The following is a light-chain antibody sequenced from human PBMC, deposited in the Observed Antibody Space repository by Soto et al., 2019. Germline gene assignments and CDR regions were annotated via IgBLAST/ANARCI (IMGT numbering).Light chain of an antibody. Sequence: DIVMTQSPDSLAVSLGERATINCKSSQSVLYRSNNKNYITWYQQKPGQPPKLIIYWTSTPESGVPDRFSGSGSGTDFTLTISSLQAEDAAVYHWQQYHTPPYTFGQGTKLEIK. V-gene: IGKV4-1*01. CDR1: QSVLYRSNNKNY. J-gene: IGKJ2*01. CDR2: WTS. CDR3: QQYHTPPYT.